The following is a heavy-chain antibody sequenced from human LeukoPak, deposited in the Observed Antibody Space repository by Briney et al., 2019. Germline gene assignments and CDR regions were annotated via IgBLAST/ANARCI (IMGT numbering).Heavy chain of an antibody. CDR3: VRDGSGYDY. Sequence: GGSLRLSCAASRFTFSNYWMGWVRQPAGKGLEWVANINQGGSEKYYLNSVEGRFTISRDNAKNSLYLQMNSLRADDTAIYYCVRDGSGYDYWGQGTLVTVSS. J-gene: IGHJ4*02. CDR2: INQGGSEK. CDR1: RFTFSNYW. V-gene: IGHV3-7*05. D-gene: IGHD6-19*01.